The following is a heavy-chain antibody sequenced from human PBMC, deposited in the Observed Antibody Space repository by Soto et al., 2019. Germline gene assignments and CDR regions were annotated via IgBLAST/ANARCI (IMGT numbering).Heavy chain of an antibody. CDR2: INGDGSST. Sequence: GGSLRLSCAASGFTFSSYWMHWVRQAPGKGLVWVSRINGDGSSTSYADSVRGRFTISRDNAKNTLYLQMNSLRVEDTAVYYCARRLYSSGWYYLDSWGQGT. D-gene: IGHD6-19*01. CDR1: GFTFSSYW. V-gene: IGHV3-74*01. J-gene: IGHJ4*02. CDR3: ARRLYSSGWYYLDS.